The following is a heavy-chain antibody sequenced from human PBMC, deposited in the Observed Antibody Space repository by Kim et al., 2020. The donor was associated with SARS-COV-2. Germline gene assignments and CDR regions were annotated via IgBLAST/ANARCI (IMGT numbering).Heavy chain of an antibody. J-gene: IGHJ6*02. Sequence: ASVKVSCKASGYTFTTYYMHWVRQAPGQGLEWMGIINPSGGSTNYAQKFQGRVTMTRDTSTGTVYMELSSLRSEDTAVYYCARDPTVTVVVPAAMSDYYYGMDVWGQGTTVTVSS. CDR1: GYTFTTYY. CDR3: ARDPTVTVVVPAAMSDYYYGMDV. CDR2: INPSGGST. D-gene: IGHD2-2*01. V-gene: IGHV1-46*01.